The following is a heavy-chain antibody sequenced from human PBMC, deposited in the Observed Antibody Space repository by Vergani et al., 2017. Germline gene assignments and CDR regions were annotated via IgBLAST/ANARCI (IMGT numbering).Heavy chain of an antibody. V-gene: IGHV1-2*02. CDR1: GYTFTGYY. Sequence: QVQLVQSGAEVKKPGSSVKVSCKASGYTFTGYYMHWVRQAPGQGLEWMGWINPNSGGTNYAKKFQGRVTMTRDTSISTAYMELNSLRAEDTAVYYCAKDFGAIGYYFDYWGQGTLVTVSS. CDR2: INPNSGGT. CDR3: AKDFGAIGYYFDY. D-gene: IGHD3-10*01. J-gene: IGHJ4*02.